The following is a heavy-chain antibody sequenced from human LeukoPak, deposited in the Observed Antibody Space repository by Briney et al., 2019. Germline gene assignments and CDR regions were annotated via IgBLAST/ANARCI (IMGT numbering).Heavy chain of an antibody. CDR2: IYYSGST. D-gene: IGHD5-12*01. Sequence: SETLSLTCTVSGGSISSYYWSWIRQPPGKGLEWIGNIYYSGSTNYNPSLKSRVTMSVDTSHNQFFLKLNSVTAADTAVYYCARESRSGYEGFWSDPWGQGTVVTVSS. CDR1: GGSISSYY. V-gene: IGHV4-59*12. J-gene: IGHJ5*02. CDR3: ARESRSGYEGFWSDP.